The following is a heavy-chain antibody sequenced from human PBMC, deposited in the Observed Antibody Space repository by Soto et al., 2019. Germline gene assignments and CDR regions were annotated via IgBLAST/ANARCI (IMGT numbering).Heavy chain of an antibody. Sequence: GASVKVSCKASGYTFTDYYIHWVRQAPGQGLEWMGWINPSSGDTNYAQNFQGRVTMTRDTSISTAHMDLISLRSDDTAVYYCASALHRGTYHSPSDYWGQGTLVTVSS. CDR2: INPSSGDT. J-gene: IGHJ4*02. V-gene: IGHV1-2*02. CDR3: ASALHRGTYHSPSDY. CDR1: GYTFTDYY. D-gene: IGHD1-26*01.